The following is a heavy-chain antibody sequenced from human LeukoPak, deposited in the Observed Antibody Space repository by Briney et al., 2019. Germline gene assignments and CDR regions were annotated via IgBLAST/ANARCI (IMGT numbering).Heavy chain of an antibody. Sequence: GGSLRLSCAASGFSFSSYWMHWVRHAPGKGLVWVSSINGDGSSTRYADSVKGRFTISRDNAKNTLYLQMNSLRAEDTAVYYCARHLSGVTGYTYGRGIDYWGQGTLVTVSS. CDR3: ARHLSGVTGYTYGRGIDY. D-gene: IGHD5-18*01. J-gene: IGHJ4*02. V-gene: IGHV3-74*01. CDR2: INGDGSST. CDR1: GFSFSSYW.